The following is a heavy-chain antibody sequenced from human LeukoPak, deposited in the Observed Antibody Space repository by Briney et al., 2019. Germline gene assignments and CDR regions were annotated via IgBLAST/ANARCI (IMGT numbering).Heavy chain of an antibody. Sequence: SETLSLTCTVSGGSISSGSYSWNWIRQPAGKGLEWIGRMYSSGTTNYNPSLKSRVTISVDTSKNQFSLRLSSVTASDTAVYYCATSPVTTWWFDPWGQGTLVTVSS. CDR2: MYSSGTT. V-gene: IGHV4-61*02. CDR1: GGSISSGSYS. J-gene: IGHJ5*02. D-gene: IGHD4-17*01. CDR3: ATSPVTTWWFDP.